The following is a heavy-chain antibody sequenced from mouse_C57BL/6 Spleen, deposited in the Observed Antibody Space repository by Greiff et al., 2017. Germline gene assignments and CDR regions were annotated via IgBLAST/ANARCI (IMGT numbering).Heavy chain of an antibody. V-gene: IGHV1-64*01. D-gene: IGHD2-5*01. Sequence: QVQLQQSGAELVKPGASVKLSCKASGYTFTSYWMHWVKQRPGQGLEWIGMIHPNSGSTNYNEKFKSKATLTVDKSSSTAYMQLISLTSEDSAVYYCARRYSNYLYYYAMDYWGQGTSVTVSS. CDR3: ARRYSNYLYYYAMDY. CDR1: GYTFTSYW. J-gene: IGHJ4*01. CDR2: IHPNSGST.